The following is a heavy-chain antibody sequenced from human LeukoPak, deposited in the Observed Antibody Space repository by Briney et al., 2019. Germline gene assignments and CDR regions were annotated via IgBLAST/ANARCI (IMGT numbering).Heavy chain of an antibody. CDR3: ARGIGTPDAFDI. V-gene: IGHV3-7*04. CDR1: GFTFSSYW. Sequence: GGSLRLSCAASGFTFSSYWMSWVRQAPGKGLEWVANIKQDGSDKYYVDSVKGRFTISRDNAKNSLYLQMNSLRAEDTAVYYYARGIGTPDAFDIWGQGTMVTVSS. J-gene: IGHJ3*02. D-gene: IGHD1-1*01. CDR2: IKQDGSDK.